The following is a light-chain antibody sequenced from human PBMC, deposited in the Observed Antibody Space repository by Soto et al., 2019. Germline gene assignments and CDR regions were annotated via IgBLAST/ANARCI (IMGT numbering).Light chain of an antibody. Sequence: QSALTQPPSASGSPGQSVTISCTGTSSDVGGYNYVSWYQQNPGKVPKLMIYEVNKRPSGLPDRFSGSKSGNTASLTVSGLQADDEADYYRTSYAGGNHVFGTGTKLTVL. CDR2: EVN. CDR3: TSYAGGNHV. V-gene: IGLV2-8*01. J-gene: IGLJ1*01. CDR1: SSDVGGYNY.